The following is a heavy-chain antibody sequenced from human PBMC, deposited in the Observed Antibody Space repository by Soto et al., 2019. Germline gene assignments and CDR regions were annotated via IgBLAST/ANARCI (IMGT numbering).Heavy chain of an antibody. J-gene: IGHJ4*02. V-gene: IGHV1-18*01. Sequence: ASVKVSCKASGYTFTSYGISWVRQAPGQGLEWMEWISAYNGNTNYAQKLQGRVTMTTDTSTSTAYMELRSLRSDDTAVYYCARETHYYDISGYYARWVSDFAYWGQGTLVTVSS. D-gene: IGHD3-22*01. CDR2: ISAYNGNT. CDR1: GYTFTSYG. CDR3: ARETHYYDISGYYARWVSDFAY.